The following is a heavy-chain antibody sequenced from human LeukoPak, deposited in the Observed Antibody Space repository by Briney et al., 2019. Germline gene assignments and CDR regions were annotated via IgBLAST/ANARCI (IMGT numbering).Heavy chain of an antibody. J-gene: IGHJ6*02. D-gene: IGHD3-3*01. Sequence: SETLSLTCAVYGGSFSGYYWSWIRQPPGKGLEWIGEINHSGSTNYNPSLKSRVTISVDTSKNQFSLKLSPVTAADTAVYYCARITRITIFGVVTRYDYYYGMDVWGQGTTVTVSS. CDR1: GGSFSGYY. CDR3: ARITRITIFGVVTRYDYYYGMDV. V-gene: IGHV4-34*01. CDR2: INHSGST.